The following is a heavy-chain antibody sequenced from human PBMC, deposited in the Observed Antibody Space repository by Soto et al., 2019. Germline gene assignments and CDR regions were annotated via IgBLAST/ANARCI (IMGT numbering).Heavy chain of an antibody. CDR2: IKSKTDGGKT. Sequence: EVQLMESGGGLIKPGGSLRLSCAASGFTFSNAWMNWVRQAPGKGLEWVGRIKSKTDGGKTDYAAPVKGRFTISRDDSKNTLYLQMNSLTTEDTAVYYCTTVRTVYSYDNSGYSFWGQRTLVTVSS. D-gene: IGHD3-22*01. V-gene: IGHV3-15*07. CDR3: TTVRTVYSYDNSGYSF. J-gene: IGHJ4*02. CDR1: GFTFSNAW.